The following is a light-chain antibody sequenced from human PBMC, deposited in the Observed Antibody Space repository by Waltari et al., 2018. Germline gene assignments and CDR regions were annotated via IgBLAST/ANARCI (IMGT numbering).Light chain of an antibody. J-gene: IGKJ4*01. V-gene: IGKV1-17*01. CDR3: LQYNSRPLT. Sequence: DIQMTQSPASMCASVGGRVTITCRASQGITNNLGWYQQKPGQVPPRLIYGASRLDSGVPSRFSGSGSGTEFILTISSLHPEDFASYYCLQYNSRPLTFGGGTKVEIK. CDR1: QGITNN. CDR2: GAS.